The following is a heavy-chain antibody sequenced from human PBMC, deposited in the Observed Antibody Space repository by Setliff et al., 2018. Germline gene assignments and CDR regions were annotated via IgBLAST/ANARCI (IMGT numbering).Heavy chain of an antibody. CDR1: GGSISSSSYY. J-gene: IGHJ4*02. Sequence: NPSLTCTVSGGSISSSSYYWGWIRQPPGKGLEWIGSIYYSGSTYYNPSLKSRVTISEDTSKNQFSLKLRSVTAADTAVYYCARLSQGDGYNYRYYFDYWGQGTLVTVSS. CDR2: IYYSGST. CDR3: ARLSQGDGYNYRYYFDY. V-gene: IGHV4-39*01. D-gene: IGHD1-1*01.